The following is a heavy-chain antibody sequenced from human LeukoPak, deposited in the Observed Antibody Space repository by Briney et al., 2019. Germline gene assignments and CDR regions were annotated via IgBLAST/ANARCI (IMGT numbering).Heavy chain of an antibody. CDR1: GGSISSSSYY. V-gene: IGHV4-39*01. CDR2: IYYSGST. Sequence: SETLSLTCTVSGGSISSSSYYWGWIRQPPGKGLEWIGSIYYSGSTYYNPSLKSRVTISVDTSKNQFSLKLNSVTAADTAVYYCARGVPRYYYMDVWGKGTTVTVSS. J-gene: IGHJ6*03. CDR3: ARGVPRYYYMDV. D-gene: IGHD4/OR15-4a*01.